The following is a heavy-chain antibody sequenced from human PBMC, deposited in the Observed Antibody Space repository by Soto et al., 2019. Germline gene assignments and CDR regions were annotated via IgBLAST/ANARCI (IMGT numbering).Heavy chain of an antibody. J-gene: IGHJ4*02. CDR1: GFNFRTYW. V-gene: IGHV3-7*03. CDR2: IKEDGSDK. Sequence: GSLRLSCAASGFNFRTYWMSWVRQAPGKGLEWVANIKEDGSDKYYVDSVKGRLTVSRDNAKNLLYLQLNSLRAEDTAVYYCAREGFSYGPKGAVFDHWGQGSLVTVSS. CDR3: AREGFSYGPKGAVFDH. D-gene: IGHD5-18*01.